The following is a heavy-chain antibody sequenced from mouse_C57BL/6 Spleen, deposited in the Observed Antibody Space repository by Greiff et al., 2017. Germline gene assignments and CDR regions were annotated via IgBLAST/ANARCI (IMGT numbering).Heavy chain of an antibody. Sequence: QVQLKESGPELVKPGASVKISCKASGYAFSSSWMNWVKQRPGKGLEWIGRIYPGDGDTNYNGKFKGKATLTADKSSSTAYMQLSSLTSEDSAVYFCAYSNYAMDYWGKGTSVTVSS. D-gene: IGHD2-5*01. CDR2: IYPGDGDT. CDR3: AYSNYAMDY. J-gene: IGHJ4*01. CDR1: GYAFSSSW. V-gene: IGHV1-82*01.